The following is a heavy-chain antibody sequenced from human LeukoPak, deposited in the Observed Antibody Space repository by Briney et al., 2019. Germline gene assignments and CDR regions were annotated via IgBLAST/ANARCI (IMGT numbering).Heavy chain of an antibody. J-gene: IGHJ6*03. V-gene: IGHV1-2*02. D-gene: IGHD2-15*01. Sequence: GASVKVSCKASGYTFTGYYMHWVRQAPGQGLEWMGWINPNSGGTNYAQKFQGRVTMTRDTSISTAYMELSRLRSDDTAVYYCARGYCSGGSCLAFYYYYMDVWGKGTTVTVSS. CDR3: ARGYCSGGSCLAFYYYYMDV. CDR2: INPNSGGT. CDR1: GYTFTGYY.